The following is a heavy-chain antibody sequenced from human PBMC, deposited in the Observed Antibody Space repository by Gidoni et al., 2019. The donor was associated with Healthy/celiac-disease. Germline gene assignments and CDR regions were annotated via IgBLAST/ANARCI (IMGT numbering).Heavy chain of an antibody. CDR1: GFTFSRYA. CDR2: ISYDGSNK. D-gene: IGHD2-2*02. CDR3: ARVWRKGHCSSTSCYNYFDY. J-gene: IGHJ4*02. Sequence: QVQLVESGGGVVQPGRSLRLSCAASGFTFSRYAMHWVRQAPGKGLEWVAVISYDGSNKYYADSVKGRFTISRDNSKNTLYLQMNSLRAEDTAVYYCARVWRKGHCSSTSCYNYFDYWGQGTLVTVSS. V-gene: IGHV3-30-3*01.